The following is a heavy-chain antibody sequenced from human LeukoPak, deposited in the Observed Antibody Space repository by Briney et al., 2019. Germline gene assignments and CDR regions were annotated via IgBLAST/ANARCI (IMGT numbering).Heavy chain of an antibody. CDR3: AREGYYDSSGYSHDAFDI. D-gene: IGHD3-22*01. CDR1: GGSISTYS. CDR2: TYYSGST. J-gene: IGHJ3*02. V-gene: IGHV4-59*01. Sequence: SETLSLTCTGTGGSISTYSWSWIRQSPWKGLEWIGYTYYSGSTNYNPSLKSRVTFSVDTSKNQFSLKLRSVTAADTAVYYCAREGYYDSSGYSHDAFDIWGQGTMVTVSS.